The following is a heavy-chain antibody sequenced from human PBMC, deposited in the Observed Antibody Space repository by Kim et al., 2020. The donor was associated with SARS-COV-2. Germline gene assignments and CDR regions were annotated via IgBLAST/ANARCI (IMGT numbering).Heavy chain of an antibody. CDR2: IYYSGST. D-gene: IGHD2-15*01. J-gene: IGHJ5*02. CDR3: ARQVSLVGHGQDGPQSWFDP. Sequence: SETLSLTCTVSGGSISSSSYYWGWIRQPPGKGLEWIGSIYYSGSTYYNPSLKSRVTISVDTSKNQFSLKLSSVTAADTAVYYCARQVSLVGHGQDGPQSWFDPWGQGTLVTVSS. CDR1: GGSISSSSYY. V-gene: IGHV4-39*01.